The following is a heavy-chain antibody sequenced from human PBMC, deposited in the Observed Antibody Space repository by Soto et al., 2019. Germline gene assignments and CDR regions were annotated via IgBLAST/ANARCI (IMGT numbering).Heavy chain of an antibody. CDR3: ARGVNPYIAVADTAEYFQH. Sequence: QVQLVESGGGVVQPGRSLRLSCAASGFTFSSYAMHWVRQAPGKGLEWVAVISYDGSKKYYADSVKGRFTISRDNSKNTLYLQMNSLRAEDTAVYYCARGVNPYIAVADTAEYFQHWGQGTLVTVSS. J-gene: IGHJ1*01. CDR1: GFTFSSYA. V-gene: IGHV3-30-3*01. D-gene: IGHD6-19*01. CDR2: ISYDGSKK.